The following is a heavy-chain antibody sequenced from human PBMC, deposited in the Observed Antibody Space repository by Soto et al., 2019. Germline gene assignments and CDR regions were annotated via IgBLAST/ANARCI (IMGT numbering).Heavy chain of an antibody. J-gene: IGHJ4*02. V-gene: IGHV4-59*08. D-gene: IGHD2-15*01. CDR1: GDFLSSYY. CDR2: IYYSGIT. Sequence: SETLSLTCTVSGDFLSSYYLSWIRQSPVKGLEWIGYIYYSGITNYNAFLKSRATMSIDTSKNQFSLKLNSLTAGEPAVYFCSEGGCSGGSCQALGYWGPGTLVTVSS. CDR3: SEGGCSGGSCQALGY.